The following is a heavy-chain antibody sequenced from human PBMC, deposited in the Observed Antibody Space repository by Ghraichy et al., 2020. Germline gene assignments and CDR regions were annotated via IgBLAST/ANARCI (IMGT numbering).Heavy chain of an antibody. Sequence: GGSLRLSCAASGFTVSSNYMSWVRQAPGKGLEWVSVIYSGGSTYYADSVKGRFTISRDNSKNTLYLQMNSLRAEDTAVYYCARDNNGDHFDYWGQGTLVTVSS. CDR2: IYSGGST. CDR3: ARDNNGDHFDY. V-gene: IGHV3-53*01. D-gene: IGHD4-17*01. CDR1: GFTVSSNY. J-gene: IGHJ4*02.